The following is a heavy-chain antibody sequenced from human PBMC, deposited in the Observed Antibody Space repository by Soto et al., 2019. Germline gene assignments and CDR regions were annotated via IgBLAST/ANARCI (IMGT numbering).Heavy chain of an antibody. V-gene: IGHV3-30*18. CDR2: ISYDGSNK. CDR3: AKDQSIAARTWSYYYYYGMDV. J-gene: IGHJ6*02. D-gene: IGHD6-6*01. Sequence: QVQLVESGGGVVQPGRSLRLSCAASGFTFSSYGMHWVRQAPGKGLEWVAVISYDGSNKYYADSVKGRFTISRDNSKNTLYLQMNSLRAEDTAVYYCAKDQSIAARTWSYYYYYGMDVWGQGTTVTVSS. CDR1: GFTFSSYG.